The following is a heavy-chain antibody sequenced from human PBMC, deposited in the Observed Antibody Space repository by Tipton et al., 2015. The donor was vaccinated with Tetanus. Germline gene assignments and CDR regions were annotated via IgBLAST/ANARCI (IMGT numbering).Heavy chain of an antibody. CDR2: IKHDGSEK. Sequence: SLRLSCAASGFDFSTYWMSWVRQAPGKGLEWVAYIKHDGSEKYYVDPVKGRSTISRDNTKDSLFLQLSGLRDEDTAVYFCARDPERGALNYWGQGTRVTVSS. V-gene: IGHV3-7*01. CDR3: ARDPERGALNY. D-gene: IGHD1-26*01. J-gene: IGHJ4*02. CDR1: GFDFSTYW.